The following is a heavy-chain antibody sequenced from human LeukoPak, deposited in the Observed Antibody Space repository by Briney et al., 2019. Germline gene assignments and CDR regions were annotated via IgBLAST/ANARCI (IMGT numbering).Heavy chain of an antibody. D-gene: IGHD2-2*01. Sequence: SETLSLTCTVSGGSISSYYWSWIRQPPGKGLEWIGEINHSGSTNYNPSLKSRVTISVDTSKNQFSLKLSSVTAADTAVYYCARHIVVPAAMNFDYWGQGTLVTVSS. J-gene: IGHJ4*02. CDR3: ARHIVVPAAMNFDY. CDR2: INHSGST. V-gene: IGHV4-34*01. CDR1: GGSISSYY.